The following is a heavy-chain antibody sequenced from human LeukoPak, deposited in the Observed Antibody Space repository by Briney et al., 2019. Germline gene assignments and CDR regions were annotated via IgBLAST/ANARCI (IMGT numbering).Heavy chain of an antibody. CDR2: IIPIFGTA. CDR1: GGTFSSYA. V-gene: IGHV1-69*05. D-gene: IGHD4-23*01. J-gene: IGHJ3*02. CDR3: ARDMGNSHAFDI. Sequence: GASVKVSCKASGGTFSSYAISWVRQAPGQGLEWMGGIIPIFGTANYAQKFQGRVTITTDESTSTAYMELSSLRSEDTAVYYCARDMGNSHAFDIWGQGTMVTVSS.